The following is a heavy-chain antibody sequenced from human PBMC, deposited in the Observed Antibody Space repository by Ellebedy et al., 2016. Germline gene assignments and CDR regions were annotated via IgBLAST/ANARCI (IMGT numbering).Heavy chain of an antibody. V-gene: IGHV3-23*01. CDR2: ITSSGHTT. J-gene: IGHJ4*02. CDR1: GFAFSSYA. D-gene: IGHD4-17*01. CDR3: ADDGRGLTVTDTRRLGY. Sequence: GGSLRLSCAASGFAFSSYAMSWVRQAPGKGLEWVSTITSSGHTTFYVESVRGRFTMSRDNSKNTLYLQMNDLRAEDTAVYYCADDGRGLTVTDTRRLGYWGQGTLVTVSS.